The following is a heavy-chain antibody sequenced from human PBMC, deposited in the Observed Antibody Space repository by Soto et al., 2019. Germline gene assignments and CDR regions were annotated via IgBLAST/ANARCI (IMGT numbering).Heavy chain of an antibody. D-gene: IGHD3-22*01. CDR3: ARERTYYYDSSGYHWFDP. CDR1: GGSISSGGYS. CDR2: IYHSGST. Sequence: QLQLQESGSGLVKPSQTLSLTCAVSGGSISSGGYSWSWIRQPPGKGLEWIGYIYHSGSTYYNPSLKRRVTISVDRSKNQFSLKLSSVTAADTAVYYCARERTYYYDSSGYHWFDPWGQGTLVTVSS. J-gene: IGHJ5*02. V-gene: IGHV4-30-2*01.